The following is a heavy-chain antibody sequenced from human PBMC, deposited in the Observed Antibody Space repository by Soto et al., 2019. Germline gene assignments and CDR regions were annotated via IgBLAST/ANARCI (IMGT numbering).Heavy chain of an antibody. CDR1: GYTLTELS. CDR2: FDPEDGET. Sequence: ASVKVSCKVSGYTLTELSMHWVRQAPGKGLEWMGGFDPEDGETIYAQKFQGRVTMTEDTSTDTAYMELSGLRSEDTAVYYCATKHYDSSGYYSVSYFQHWGQGTLVTVSS. CDR3: ATKHYDSSGYYSVSYFQH. J-gene: IGHJ1*01. D-gene: IGHD3-22*01. V-gene: IGHV1-24*01.